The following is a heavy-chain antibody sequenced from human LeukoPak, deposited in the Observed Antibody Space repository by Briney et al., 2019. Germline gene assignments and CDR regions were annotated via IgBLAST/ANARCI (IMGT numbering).Heavy chain of an antibody. CDR2: ISSSGAGT. J-gene: IGHJ4*02. CDR1: GFTFSSSA. V-gene: IGHV3-23*01. CDR3: ARSTSLDY. Sequence: GGSLRLSCAASGFTFSSSAMNWVRQAPGKGLQWVSTISSSGAGTYYADSVKGRVTISRDNSKNTLHLQMNSLRAEDTAVYYCARSTSLDYWGQGTLVTVSS. D-gene: IGHD2-2*01.